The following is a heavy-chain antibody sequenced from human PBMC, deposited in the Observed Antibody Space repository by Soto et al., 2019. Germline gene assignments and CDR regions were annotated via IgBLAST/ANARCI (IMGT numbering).Heavy chain of an antibody. CDR3: ARQYGYSGYVWGAHYGMDV. Sequence: QLQLQESGPGLVKPSETLSLTCTVSGGSISSSSYYWGWIRQPPGKGLEWIGSIYYSGSTYYNPSLKSRVTISVDTSKNQFSLKLSSVTAADTAVYYCARQYGYSGYVWGAHYGMDVWGQGTTVTVSS. D-gene: IGHD5-12*01. J-gene: IGHJ6*02. CDR1: GGSISSSSYY. V-gene: IGHV4-39*01. CDR2: IYYSGST.